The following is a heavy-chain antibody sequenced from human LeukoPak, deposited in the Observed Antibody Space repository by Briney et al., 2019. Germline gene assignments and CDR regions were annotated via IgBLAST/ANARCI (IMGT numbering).Heavy chain of an antibody. CDR2: IYPGDSDT. J-gene: IGHJ4*02. V-gene: IGHV5-51*01. CDR1: GYSFTSYW. CDR3: ARRYYYNSRGYFLDS. Sequence: GESLKISCKGSGYSFTSYWIGWVRQMPGKGLEWMGIIYPGDSDTRYSSSFQGQVTISADKSINTAYLQWSSLKASDTAMYYCARRYYYNSRGYFLDSGGRGTRVTVSS. D-gene: IGHD3-22*01.